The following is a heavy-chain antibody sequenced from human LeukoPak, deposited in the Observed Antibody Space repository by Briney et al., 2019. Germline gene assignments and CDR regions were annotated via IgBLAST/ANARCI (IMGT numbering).Heavy chain of an antibody. CDR1: GFTFSSYW. D-gene: IGHD1-26*01. CDR3: ARDEGSPLGSTRGEGY. V-gene: IGHV3-7*03. J-gene: IGHJ4*02. CDR2: IKQDGSEK. Sequence: GGSLRLSCAASGFTFSSYWMSWVRQAPGKGLEWVANIKQDGSEKYYGDSVKGRFTISRDNAKNSLYLQMNSLRAEDTAVYYCARDEGSPLGSTRGEGYWRQGTMVTVSS.